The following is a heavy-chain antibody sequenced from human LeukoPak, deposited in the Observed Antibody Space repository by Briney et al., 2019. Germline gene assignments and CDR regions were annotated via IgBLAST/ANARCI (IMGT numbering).Heavy chain of an antibody. CDR3: ARDEGIAARPVDY. D-gene: IGHD6-6*01. J-gene: IGHJ4*02. Sequence: GGSLRLSCAASGFTFSSYSMNWVRQAPGQGLEWVSSISSSSSYIYYADSVKGRFTISRDNAKNSLYLQMNSLRAEDTAVYYCARDEGIAARPVDYWGQGTLVTVSS. CDR2: ISSSSSYI. CDR1: GFTFSSYS. V-gene: IGHV3-21*01.